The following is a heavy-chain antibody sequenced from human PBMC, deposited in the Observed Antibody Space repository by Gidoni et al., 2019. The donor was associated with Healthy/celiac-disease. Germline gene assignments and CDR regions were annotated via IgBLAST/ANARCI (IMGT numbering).Heavy chain of an antibody. CDR3: AKEQSVLRFLGTNLHFDL. V-gene: IGHV3-9*01. Sequence: EVQLVESGGGLVQPGRSLRLSCAASGFTFDDYAMPWVRQAPGTGLEWVSGISWNSGSIGYADSVKGRFTISRDNAKNSLYLQMNSLRAEDTALYYCAKEQSVLRFLGTNLHFDLWGRGTLVTVSS. J-gene: IGHJ2*01. D-gene: IGHD3-3*01. CDR1: GFTFDDYA. CDR2: ISWNSGSI.